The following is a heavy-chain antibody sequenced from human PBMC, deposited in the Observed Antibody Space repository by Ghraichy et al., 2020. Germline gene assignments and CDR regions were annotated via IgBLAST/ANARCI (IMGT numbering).Heavy chain of an antibody. J-gene: IGHJ4*02. CDR1: GFTFSSHW. CDR2: IKRDGSQK. V-gene: IGHV3-7*03. D-gene: IGHD2-21*02. Sequence: GGSLRLSCVGSGFTFSSHWMSWVRQVPGKGLEWVANIKRDGSQKYYVGSLKGRFTISRDNAKNSPYLQMSSLRAGDTAVYYCARDSGDWTLDYWGQGTLVTVSS. CDR3: ARDSGDWTLDY.